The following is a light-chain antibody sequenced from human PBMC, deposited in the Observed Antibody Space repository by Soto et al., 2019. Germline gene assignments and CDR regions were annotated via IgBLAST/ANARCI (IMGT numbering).Light chain of an antibody. V-gene: IGKV1-5*03. J-gene: IGKJ1*01. CDR1: QSISSW. CDR3: QQYNSYST. Sequence: DIQMTQSPSTLSASVGDRVTITCRASQSISSWLAWYQQKPGKAPKLLIYKASSLESGVPSRFSGSGSGTEFTLTISRLQPPDFATYYCQQYNSYSTFGQGTKVDIK. CDR2: KAS.